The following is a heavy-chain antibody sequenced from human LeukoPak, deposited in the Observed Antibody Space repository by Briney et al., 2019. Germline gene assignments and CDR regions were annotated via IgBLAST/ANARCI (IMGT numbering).Heavy chain of an antibody. J-gene: IGHJ6*02. CDR2: LSGDGGRT. CDR1: GFTFSSYW. V-gene: IGHV3-74*01. Sequence: GGSLRLSCAASGFTFSSYWMHWVRQASGKGLVWVSRLSGDGGRTNYADSVKGRFTISRDNAKNSLYLQMNSLRAEDTAAYYCARLRSYGYYYDGMDVWGQGTTVTVSS. CDR3: ARLRSYGYYYDGMDV. D-gene: IGHD3-16*01.